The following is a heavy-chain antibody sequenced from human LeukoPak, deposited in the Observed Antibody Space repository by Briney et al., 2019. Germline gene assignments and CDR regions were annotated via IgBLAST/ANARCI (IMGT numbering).Heavy chain of an antibody. J-gene: IGHJ4*02. D-gene: IGHD3-10*01. CDR3: AREFRGVISYFDY. CDR2: ISSSSSTI. Sequence: PGGSLRLSCAASGITFTNAWLTWVRQAPGKGLEWVSYISSSSSTIYYADSVKGRFTISRDNAKNSLYLQMNSLRAEDTTVYYCAREFRGVISYFDYWGQGTLVTVSS. CDR1: GITFTNAW. V-gene: IGHV3-48*01.